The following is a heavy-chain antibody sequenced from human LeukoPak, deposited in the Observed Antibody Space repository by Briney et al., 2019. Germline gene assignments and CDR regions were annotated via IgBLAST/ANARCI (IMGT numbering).Heavy chain of an antibody. D-gene: IGHD2-8*02. V-gene: IGHV4-34*01. J-gene: IGHJ6*03. CDR3: ARGGFTVAYYYMDV. CDR1: GGSFSGYY. Sequence: PSETLSLTCALYGGSFSGYYWSWIRQPPGEGVEWIGEINHSGSTNYTPSLKSRVTISVDTSKNQFSLKLSSVTAAYTAVYYCARGGFTVAYYYMDVWGKGTTVTVSS. CDR2: INHSGST.